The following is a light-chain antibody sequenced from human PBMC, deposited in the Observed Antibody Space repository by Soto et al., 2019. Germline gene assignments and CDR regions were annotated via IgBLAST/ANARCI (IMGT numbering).Light chain of an antibody. Sequence: DIQMTQSPSTLSASVGDRVTSTCRASQSISIWLAWYQQKPGKAPNILIYDASTLVSGVPSRFSGSGSGTEFTLTISSLQPDDFATYYCQQYNHYFSCTFGQGTKVEIK. CDR1: QSISIW. V-gene: IGKV1-5*01. CDR2: DAS. J-gene: IGKJ1*01. CDR3: QQYNHYFSCT.